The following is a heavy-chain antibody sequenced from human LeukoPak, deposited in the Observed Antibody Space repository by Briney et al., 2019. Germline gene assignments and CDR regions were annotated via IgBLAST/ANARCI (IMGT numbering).Heavy chain of an antibody. Sequence: SETLSLTCTVSGDSISSYYWSWIRRPPGKGLEWLGYIYYSGSTDYNPSLKSRLTISVDTSRNQFSLKLSSVTAADTAVYYCARRYCSNTTCYKTINWFDPWGQGTLVTVSS. CDR1: GDSISSYY. D-gene: IGHD2-2*01. J-gene: IGHJ5*02. CDR2: IYYSGST. CDR3: ARRYCSNTTCYKTINWFDP. V-gene: IGHV4-59*01.